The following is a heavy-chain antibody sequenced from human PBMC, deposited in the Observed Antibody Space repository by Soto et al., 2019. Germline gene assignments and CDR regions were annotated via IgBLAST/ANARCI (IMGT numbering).Heavy chain of an antibody. Sequence: QVQLVESGGGVVQPGRSLRLSCAASGFTFSSYGMHWVRQAPGKGLEWVAAISYDGSNKYYADSVKGRFTISRDNSKNTLYLQMNSLRAEDTAVYYCAKDLAWAVADYAFDIWGQGTMVTVSS. CDR3: AKDLAWAVADYAFDI. CDR1: GFTFSSYG. J-gene: IGHJ3*02. V-gene: IGHV3-30*18. CDR2: ISYDGSNK. D-gene: IGHD6-19*01.